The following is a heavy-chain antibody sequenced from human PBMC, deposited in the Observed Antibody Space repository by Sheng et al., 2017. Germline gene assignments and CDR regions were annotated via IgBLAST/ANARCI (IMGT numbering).Heavy chain of an antibody. D-gene: IGHD2-2*01. Sequence: QVQLQQWGAGLLKPSETLSLTCAVYGGSFSCYYWSWIRQPPGKGLEWIGEINHSGSTNYNPSLKSRVTISVDTSKNQFSLKLSSVTAADTAVYYCARGPPSVVPAARRYNWFDPWGQGTLVTVSS. J-gene: IGHJ5*02. CDR2: INHSGST. CDR3: ARGPPSVVPAARRYNWFDP. V-gene: IGHV4-34*01. CDR1: GGSFSCYY.